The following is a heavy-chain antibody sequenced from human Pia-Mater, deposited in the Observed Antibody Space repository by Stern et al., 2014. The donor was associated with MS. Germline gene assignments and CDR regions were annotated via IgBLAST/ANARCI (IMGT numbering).Heavy chain of an antibody. Sequence: QVQLVQSGSELKKPGASVKVSCKASGYNFRNYAMNWVRQAPGQGLEWMGWINTNTGKPLYAQGFTGRFVFSLDTSGSTAYLQISSLKTEDTAVYYCASRGAGEFGVSPTGSWGQGTLVTVSS. CDR1: GYNFRNYA. CDR3: ASRGAGEFGVSPTGS. D-gene: IGHD2-8*01. J-gene: IGHJ5*02. CDR2: INTNTGKP. V-gene: IGHV7-4-1*02.